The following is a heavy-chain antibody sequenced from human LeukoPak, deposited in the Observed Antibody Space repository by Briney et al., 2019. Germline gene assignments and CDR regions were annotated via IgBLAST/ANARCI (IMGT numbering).Heavy chain of an antibody. CDR2: IIPIFGTA. J-gene: IGHJ4*02. CDR3: ARSFVSSWYFDY. Sequence: EASVKVSCKASGGTFSSYAISWVRQAPGQGLEWMGGIIPIFGTANYAQKFQGRVTITADKSTSTAYMELSSLRSEDTAVYYCARSFVSSWYFDYWGQGTLVTVSS. CDR1: GGTFSSYA. V-gene: IGHV1-69*06. D-gene: IGHD6-13*01.